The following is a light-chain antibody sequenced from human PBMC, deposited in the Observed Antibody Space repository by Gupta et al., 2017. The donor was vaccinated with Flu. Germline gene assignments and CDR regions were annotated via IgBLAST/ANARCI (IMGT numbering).Light chain of an antibody. CDR2: AAS. CDR3: QKYNSAPRT. Sequence: GDRVTITCRASQGISNYLAWYQQKPGKVPKLLIYAASTLQSGVPSRFSGSGSGTDFTLTISSLQPEDVATYYCQKYNSAPRTFGQGTKVEIK. CDR1: QGISNY. J-gene: IGKJ1*01. V-gene: IGKV1-27*01.